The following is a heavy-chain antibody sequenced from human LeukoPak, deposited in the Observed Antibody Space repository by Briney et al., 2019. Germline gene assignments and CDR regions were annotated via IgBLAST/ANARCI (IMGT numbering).Heavy chain of an antibody. V-gene: IGHV4-61*02. Sequence: SETLSLTCTVSGGSISSGSYYWSWIRQPAGKGLEWIGRIYTSGSTNYNPSLKSRVTISVDTSKNQFSLKLSSVTAADTAVYYCARYYYDSSGYLYDAFDIWGQGTMVTVSS. CDR1: GGSISSGSYY. CDR2: IYTSGST. CDR3: ARYYYDSSGYLYDAFDI. J-gene: IGHJ3*02. D-gene: IGHD3-22*01.